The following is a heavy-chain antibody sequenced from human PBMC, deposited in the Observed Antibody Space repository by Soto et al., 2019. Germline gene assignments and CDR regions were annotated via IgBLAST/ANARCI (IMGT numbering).Heavy chain of an antibody. CDR3: ARAKNVVVPAATTTYYGMDV. CDR1: GYAFTGYY. J-gene: IGHJ6*01. Sequence: ASVKVSCKASGYAFTGYYMHWVPQAPGQVLELMGWLNPNSARTNYAQKFQGVVTMTRETSISTGYMELSRLRSDDTAVYYCARAKNVVVPAATTTYYGMDVWGQGTTLTVSS. D-gene: IGHD2-2*01. CDR2: LNPNSART. V-gene: IGHV1-2*02.